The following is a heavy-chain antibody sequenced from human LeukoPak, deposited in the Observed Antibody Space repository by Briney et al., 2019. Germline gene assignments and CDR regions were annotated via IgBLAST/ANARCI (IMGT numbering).Heavy chain of an antibody. D-gene: IGHD3-22*01. CDR2: ISSDGSST. J-gene: IGHJ1*01. Sequence: VGSLLLSCAASGFTFSTYWMHWVRQAPGKGLVWVSRISSDGSSTNYADSVKGRFTISRDNAKNTLYLQMNRLRAEDTAVYYSARSPIVGIPGIFGCWGHGILVSVSS. CDR1: GFTFSTYW. V-gene: IGHV3-74*01. CDR3: ARSPIVGIPGIFGC.